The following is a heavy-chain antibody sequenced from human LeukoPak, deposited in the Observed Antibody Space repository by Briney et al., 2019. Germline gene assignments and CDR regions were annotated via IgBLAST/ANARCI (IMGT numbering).Heavy chain of an antibody. CDR2: IYYSGST. CDR3: ASSNYYFGSGSYPTIDY. Sequence: SQTQSLTCTVSGGSISSGDYYWSWIRQPPGKGVEWIGYIYYSGSTYYNPSLKSRVTISVDTSKNQFSLKLSSVTAADTAVYYCASSNYYFGSGSYPTIDYWGQGTLVTVSS. J-gene: IGHJ4*02. V-gene: IGHV4-30-4*08. CDR1: GGSISSGDYY. D-gene: IGHD3-10*01.